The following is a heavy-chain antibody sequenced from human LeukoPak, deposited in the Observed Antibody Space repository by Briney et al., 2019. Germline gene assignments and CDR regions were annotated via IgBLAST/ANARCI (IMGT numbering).Heavy chain of an antibody. CDR2: INHSGST. V-gene: IGHV4-34*01. D-gene: IGHD6-13*01. CDR3: ARAPVRVAAVGKYFDF. Sequence: PSETLSLTCAVYGGSFSNYYWSWIRQPPGRGLEWIGEINHSGSTNYNPSLKSRLTISVDTSQKQLSLKLSSVTAADTAVYYCARAPVRVAAVGKYFDFWGQGTLVIVSS. CDR1: GGSFSNYY. J-gene: IGHJ4*02.